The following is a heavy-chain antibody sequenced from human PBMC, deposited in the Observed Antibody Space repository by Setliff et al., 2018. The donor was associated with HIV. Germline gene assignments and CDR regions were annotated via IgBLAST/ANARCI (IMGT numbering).Heavy chain of an antibody. D-gene: IGHD1-26*01. Sequence: ETLSLTCTVSGGSISTFYWSWIRQPPGKGLEWIGYIYTGGSTNYNPSLKRRVTVSVDTSKNQISLKLSSVTAADTAVYYCARITGDSGHPRFFDYWGQGTLVTVSS. CDR1: GGSISTFY. CDR2: IYTGGST. CDR3: ARITGDSGHPRFFDY. V-gene: IGHV4-4*09. J-gene: IGHJ4*02.